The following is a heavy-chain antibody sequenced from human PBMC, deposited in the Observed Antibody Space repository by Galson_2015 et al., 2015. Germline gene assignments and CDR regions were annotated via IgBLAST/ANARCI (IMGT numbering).Heavy chain of an antibody. Sequence: SVKVSCKASGGTFSSYAISWVRQAPGQGLEWMGGIIPIFRTPKYAQKFQGRVTLLADKSTSTAYMELSSLQSEDTAVYYCARGSCSGGSCYEFAFDIWGQGTMVTVSS. CDR1: GGTFSSYA. D-gene: IGHD2-15*01. J-gene: IGHJ3*02. CDR2: IIPIFRTP. V-gene: IGHV1-69*06. CDR3: ARGSCSGGSCYEFAFDI.